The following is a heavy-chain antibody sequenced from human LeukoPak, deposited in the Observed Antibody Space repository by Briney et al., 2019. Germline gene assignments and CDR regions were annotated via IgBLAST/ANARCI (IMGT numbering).Heavy chain of an antibody. D-gene: IGHD2-2*01. CDR3: ARHLGYCSSTSCSDDAFDI. CDR1: GGSISSSSYY. V-gene: IGHV4-39*01. CDR2: IYYSGST. J-gene: IGHJ3*02. Sequence: SETLSLTCTVSGGSISSSSYYWGWIRQPPGKGLEWIGSIYYSGSTYYNPSPKSRVTISVDTSKNQFSLKLSSVTAADTAVYYCARHLGYCSSTSCSDDAFDIWGQGTMVTVSS.